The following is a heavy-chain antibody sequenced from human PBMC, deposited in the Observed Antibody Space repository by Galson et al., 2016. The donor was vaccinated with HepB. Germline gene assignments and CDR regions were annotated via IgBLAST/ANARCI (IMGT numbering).Heavy chain of an antibody. CDR2: INPKSGGT. CDR1: GYTFTGYY. J-gene: IGHJ4*02. V-gene: IGHV1-2*02. Sequence: SVKVSCKVSGYTFTGYYVHWVRQAPGQGLEWMGCINPKSGGTDYAQKFQGRVTMTRETSIATAYMEVRSLTSDDTAVYYCARMNSDFWNDILGGGGFDDWGQGTLVTVSS. D-gene: IGHD3-3*01. CDR3: ARMNSDFWNDILGGGGFDD.